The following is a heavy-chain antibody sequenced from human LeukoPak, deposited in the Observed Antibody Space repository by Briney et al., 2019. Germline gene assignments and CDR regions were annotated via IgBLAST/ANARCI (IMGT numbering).Heavy chain of an antibody. CDR1: GYTFTGYH. J-gene: IGHJ4*02. D-gene: IGHD2-2*01. V-gene: IGHV1-2*06. CDR3: ARDYCSSTSCLFDY. CDR2: INPNSGDT. Sequence: ASVKVSCRASGYTFTGYHMHWVRQAPGQGLEWMGRINPNSGDTNYAQNFQGRVTMTRDTSINTAYMELSRLRSDDTAVYYCARDYCSSTSCLFDYWGQGTLVTVFS.